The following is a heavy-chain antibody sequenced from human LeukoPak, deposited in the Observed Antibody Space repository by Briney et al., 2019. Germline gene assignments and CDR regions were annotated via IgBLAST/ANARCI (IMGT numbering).Heavy chain of an antibody. CDR3: TRGPPGVTVTYFQH. CDR1: GFTFGDYA. Sequence: GGSLRLSCTASGFTFGDYAMSWVRQAPGKGLEWVGFIGSKAYGATTEYAASVKGRFTISRDDSKSIAYLQMNSLKSEDTDVYYCTRGPPGVTVTYFQHWGQGTLVTVSS. CDR2: IGSKAYGATT. V-gene: IGHV3-49*04. J-gene: IGHJ1*01. D-gene: IGHD4-11*01.